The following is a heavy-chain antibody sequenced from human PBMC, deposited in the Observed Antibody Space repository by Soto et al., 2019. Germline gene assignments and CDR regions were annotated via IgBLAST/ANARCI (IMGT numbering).Heavy chain of an antibody. J-gene: IGHJ4*02. V-gene: IGHV4-39*01. CDR3: AIFQLPESYGYGCFDY. D-gene: IGHD5-18*01. Sequence: PSETLSLTCTVSGGSISSSSYYWGWIRQPPGKGLEWIGSIYYSGSTYYNPSLKSRVTISVDTSKNQFSLKLSSVTAADTAVYYCAIFQLPESYGYGCFDYWGQGALVTVSS. CDR2: IYYSGST. CDR1: GGSISSSSYY.